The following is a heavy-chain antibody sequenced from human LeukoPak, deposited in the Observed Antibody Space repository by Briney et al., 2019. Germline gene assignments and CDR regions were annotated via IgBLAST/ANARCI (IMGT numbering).Heavy chain of an antibody. Sequence: ASVKVSCKASGYTFTSYGISWVRQAPGQGLEWMGWISAYNGNTNYAQKLQGRVTMTTDTSTSTAYVELRSLRSDDTAVYHCARGVSGYCSGGSCFPSYAFDIWGQGTMVTVSS. V-gene: IGHV1-18*01. CDR3: ARGVSGYCSGGSCFPSYAFDI. J-gene: IGHJ3*02. D-gene: IGHD2-15*01. CDR2: ISAYNGNT. CDR1: GYTFTSYG.